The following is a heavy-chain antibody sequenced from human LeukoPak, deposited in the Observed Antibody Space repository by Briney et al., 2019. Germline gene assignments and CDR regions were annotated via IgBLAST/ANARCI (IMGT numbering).Heavy chain of an antibody. Sequence: PGGSLRLSCAASGFPFSGYWMTWVRQAPGRGLEWVATIKEDGSEAYFGDSVKGRFAISRDNAKNSLYLQMNSLRGEDTAVYYCARGGANRFHYWGQGTLVTVSS. V-gene: IGHV3-7*04. CDR2: IKEDGSEA. J-gene: IGHJ4*02. D-gene: IGHD3-16*01. CDR1: GFPFSGYW. CDR3: ARGGANRFHY.